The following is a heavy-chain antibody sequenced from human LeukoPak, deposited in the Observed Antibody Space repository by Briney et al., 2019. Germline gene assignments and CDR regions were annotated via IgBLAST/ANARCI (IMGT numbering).Heavy chain of an antibody. D-gene: IGHD3-10*01. CDR1: GFTFSSYG. CDR3: AKREGKGSGPFDY. Sequence: GGTLRLSYAASGFTFSSYGMSWVRQTPGKGLEWVSAISGSGGSTYYADSVKGRFTISRDNSKNTLYLQMNSLRAEDTAVYYCAKREGKGSGPFDYWGQGTLVTVSS. CDR2: ISGSGGST. J-gene: IGHJ4*02. V-gene: IGHV3-23*01.